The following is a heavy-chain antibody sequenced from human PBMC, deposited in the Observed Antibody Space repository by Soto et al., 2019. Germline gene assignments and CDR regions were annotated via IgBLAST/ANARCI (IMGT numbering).Heavy chain of an antibody. J-gene: IGHJ6*02. V-gene: IGHV4-59*08. CDR3: ASRSSGYYYGMDV. CDR1: GGSISSYY. D-gene: IGHD3-22*01. CDR2: IDYSGST. Sequence: QVQLQESGPGLVKPSETLSLTCTVSGGSISSYYWTWIRQPPGKGLEWIGYIDYSGSTTYNPSLRSRVTISVDTSRNQFSLKLSSVTAADTALYYCASRSSGYYYGMDVWGQGTTVTVSS.